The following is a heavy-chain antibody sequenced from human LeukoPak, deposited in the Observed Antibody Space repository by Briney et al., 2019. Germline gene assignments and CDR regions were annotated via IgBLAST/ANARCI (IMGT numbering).Heavy chain of an antibody. CDR1: GGSISSSSYY. Sequence: SETLSLTCTVSGGSISSSSYYWGWIRQPPGKGLEWIGSIYYSGSTYYNPSLKSRVTISVDTSKNQFSLKLSSVTAADTAVYYCARLTSSYSSSWYQGNWFDPWGQGTLVTVSS. D-gene: IGHD6-13*01. J-gene: IGHJ5*02. CDR3: ARLTSSYSSSWYQGNWFDP. V-gene: IGHV4-39*01. CDR2: IYYSGST.